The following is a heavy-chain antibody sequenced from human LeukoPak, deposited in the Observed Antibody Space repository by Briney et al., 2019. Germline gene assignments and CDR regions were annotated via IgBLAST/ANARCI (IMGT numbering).Heavy chain of an antibody. Sequence: PGGSLRLSCAASGFTFSSYWLSWVRQAPGKGLEWVANIKQDGSEKYYVDSVKGRFTISRDNAKNSLYLQMNSLRADDTAVYYCARGDYGDYAFMFGYWGQGTLVTVSS. D-gene: IGHD4-17*01. CDR3: ARGDYGDYAFMFGY. J-gene: IGHJ4*02. CDR2: IKQDGSEK. V-gene: IGHV3-7*04. CDR1: GFTFSSYW.